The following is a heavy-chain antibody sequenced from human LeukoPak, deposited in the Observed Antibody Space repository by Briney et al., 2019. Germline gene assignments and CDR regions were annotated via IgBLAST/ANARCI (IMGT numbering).Heavy chain of an antibody. CDR2: ISGSGDST. J-gene: IGHJ5*02. Sequence: GGSLRLSCAASGFTFSSYAMNWVRQAPGKGLEWVSVISGSGDSTHYADSVKGRFTISTDNSKNTLYLQMNSLRAEDTAVYYCAKASGSTWYRGWFDPWGQGTLVTISS. CDR3: AKASGSTWYRGWFDP. D-gene: IGHD6-13*01. V-gene: IGHV3-23*01. CDR1: GFTFSSYA.